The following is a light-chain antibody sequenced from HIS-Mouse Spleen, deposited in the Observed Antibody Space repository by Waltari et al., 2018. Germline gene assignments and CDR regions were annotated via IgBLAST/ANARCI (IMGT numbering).Light chain of an antibody. Sequence: QSALTQPASVSGSPGQSITISCTGTSSDVGGYNYVSWYQQHPGNAPKPMIYDVSNRPSGVSNRFSGSKSGNTASLTISGLQAEDEADYYCSSYTSSSTEVFGGGTKLTVL. CDR1: SSDVGGYNY. CDR2: DVS. J-gene: IGLJ2*01. V-gene: IGLV2-14*03. CDR3: SSYTSSSTEV.